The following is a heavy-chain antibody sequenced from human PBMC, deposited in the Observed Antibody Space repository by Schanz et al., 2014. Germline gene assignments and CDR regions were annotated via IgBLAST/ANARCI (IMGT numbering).Heavy chain of an antibody. CDR2: IGTSGGT. Sequence: DVQLLESGGGLVQPGGSLRLSCAASGFTFTNYVMSWVRQAPGKGLEWVSTIGTSGGTNYAESVKGRFTISRDNSKNTLYLQMNSLRAEDTAVYFCAKIERNEDWGQGTRVTVSS. D-gene: IGHD1-1*01. CDR3: AKIERNED. J-gene: IGHJ4*02. V-gene: IGHV3-23*01. CDR1: GFTFTNYV.